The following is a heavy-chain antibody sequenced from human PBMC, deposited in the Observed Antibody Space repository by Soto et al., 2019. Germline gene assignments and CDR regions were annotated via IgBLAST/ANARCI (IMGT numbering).Heavy chain of an antibody. Sequence: SETLSLTCTVPGGPISRGGYYWSWIRQHPGKGLEWIGYIYYSGSTYYNPSLKSRVTISVDTSKNQFSLKLSSVTAADTAVYYCARHVPTYYYDSSGLLDAFDIWGQGTMVTVSS. J-gene: IGHJ3*02. CDR1: GGPISRGGYY. D-gene: IGHD3-22*01. CDR2: IYYSGST. CDR3: ARHVPTYYYDSSGLLDAFDI. V-gene: IGHV4-31*03.